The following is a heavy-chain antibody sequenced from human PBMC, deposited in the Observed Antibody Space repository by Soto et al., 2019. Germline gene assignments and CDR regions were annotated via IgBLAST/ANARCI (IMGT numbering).Heavy chain of an antibody. CDR1: GGPISSXGYX. Sequence: QVQLQESGPGLVKPSETLSLTCTVSGGPISSXGYXWGXXXQPXGKGLEWIGSIYYSERTFYNPSLQSRVTIYVXTSRXXXXLXXXSLXAXXXXXXXXXXXXXXPAAAGPSWVGAMDVWGQGTTVTVSS. J-gene: IGHJ6*02. D-gene: IGHD6-13*01. CDR3: XXXXXXPAAAGPSWVGAMDV. V-gene: IGHV4-39*01. CDR2: IYYSERT.